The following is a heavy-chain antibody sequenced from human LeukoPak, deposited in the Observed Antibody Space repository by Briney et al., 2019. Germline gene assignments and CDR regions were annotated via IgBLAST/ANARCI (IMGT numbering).Heavy chain of an antibody. CDR2: ISYDGSNK. V-gene: IGHV3-30*18. D-gene: IGHD1-26*01. CDR1: GFTFSSYD. Sequence: GRSLRLSCAASGFTFSSYDMHWVRQAAGKGLEWVTVISYDGSNKYYGDSVKGRFTISRDNSKNTLYLKMNSLRAEDTAVYYCAKEGSNGDFDYWGQGTLVTVSS. J-gene: IGHJ4*02. CDR3: AKEGSNGDFDY.